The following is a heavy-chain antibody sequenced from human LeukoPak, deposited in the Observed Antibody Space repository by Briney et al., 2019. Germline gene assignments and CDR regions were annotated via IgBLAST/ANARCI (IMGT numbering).Heavy chain of an antibody. V-gene: IGHV4-59*08. CDR3: AKLGHSDGWYLGAFDI. CDR1: GGSITGHY. J-gene: IGHJ3*02. CDR2: TSYSRTT. D-gene: IGHD6-19*01. Sequence: SETLSLTCAVSGGSITGHYWNWSRQTPGMRLEWIGYTSYSRTTIYNSYFKGRATMSIDTSKNQLYLNLTSVTATDTAVYYCAKLGHSDGWYLGAFDIWGQGTTVIVSS.